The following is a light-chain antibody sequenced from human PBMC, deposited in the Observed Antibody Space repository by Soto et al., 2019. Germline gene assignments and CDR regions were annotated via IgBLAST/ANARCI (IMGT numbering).Light chain of an antibody. CDR3: QQYDNLPLT. Sequence: DIQMTQSPSSLSASVGDRVTITCQASQDISNYLNWYQQKPGKAPKLLICDASNLETGVPSRFSGSGSGTDFTFTISSLQPEDIATYYCQQYDNLPLTFGGGTKV. V-gene: IGKV1-33*01. CDR1: QDISNY. CDR2: DAS. J-gene: IGKJ4*01.